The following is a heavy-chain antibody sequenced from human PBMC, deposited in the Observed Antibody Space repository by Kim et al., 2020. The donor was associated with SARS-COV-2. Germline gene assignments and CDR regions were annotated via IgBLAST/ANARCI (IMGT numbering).Heavy chain of an antibody. D-gene: IGHD2-15*01. Sequence: GGSLSLSCAASGFTFNIYNMNWVRQAPGKGLEWVSCIDSRSDIYSADSVKGRFTISRDNAKNSLYLQMNSLRADDSAIYYCARGCGSGGCSNLPDAFYILVQGTMVTVSS. J-gene: IGHJ3*02. V-gene: IGHV3-21*01. CDR2: IDSRSDI. CDR3: ARGCGSGGCSNLPDAFYI. CDR1: GFTFNIYN.